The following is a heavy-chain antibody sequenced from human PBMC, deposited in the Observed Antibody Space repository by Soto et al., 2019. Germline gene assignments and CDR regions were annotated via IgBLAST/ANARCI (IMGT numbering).Heavy chain of an antibody. CDR1: CSPILSGGYS. D-gene: IGHD2-2*01. CDR2: MYHSGRT. V-gene: IGHV4-30-2*01. CDR3: ARVPDY. Sequence: TLSLTCAVRCSPILSGGYSWIWIRQPPGRGLEWIGYMYHSGRTYYNPSLERRVTISIDRSKNQFSLKLSSVTAADTGLYYCARVPDYWGHGILVT. J-gene: IGHJ4*01.